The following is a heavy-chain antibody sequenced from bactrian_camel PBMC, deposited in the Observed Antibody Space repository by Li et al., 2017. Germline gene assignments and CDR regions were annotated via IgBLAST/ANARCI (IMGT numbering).Heavy chain of an antibody. CDR1: GFTFDVSD. J-gene: IGHJ4*01. CDR3: AANKVAMSPLMFRLAVSEVDY. V-gene: IGHV3S55*01. CDR2: ISGDGRT. Sequence: HVQLVESGGDLVQPGGSLRLSCTASGFTFDVSDIGYYRQTSWNENECELVALISGDGRTQYADSVKGRFTISQDNAKNTLYLQMNSLKPEDTGMYYCAANKVAMSPLMFRLAVSEVDYWGQGTQVTVS. D-gene: IGHD3*01.